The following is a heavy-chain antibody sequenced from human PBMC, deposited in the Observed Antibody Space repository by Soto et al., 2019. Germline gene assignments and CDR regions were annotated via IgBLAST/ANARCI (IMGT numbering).Heavy chain of an antibody. J-gene: IGHJ5*02. V-gene: IGHV1-18*01. CDR1: GYPFDTYG. CDR2: ISAYNGQT. CDR3: ARGPREFWNSYFFDP. Sequence: GASVKVSCKASGYPFDTYGINWVRQAPGQQPEWMGWISAYNGQTDYAQNFQGRDTMATDTSTNTAYMELRNLRSDDTAVYYCARGPREFWNSYFFDPWGPGTLVTVSS. D-gene: IGHD3-3*01.